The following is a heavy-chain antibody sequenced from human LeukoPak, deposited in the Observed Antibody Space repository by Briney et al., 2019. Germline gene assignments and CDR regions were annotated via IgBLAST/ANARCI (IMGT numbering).Heavy chain of an antibody. CDR2: IKQEGSEK. V-gene: IGHV3-7*03. D-gene: IGHD3-10*01. J-gene: IGHJ6*02. CDR3: ARDGVWGAMVRGVIIEYYYGMDV. Sequence: GESLRLACAASGFTFSSYWISWVRQAPGDVLEWVANIKQEGSEKYHVDSVKGRFNISRDNAKNSLYLQMNSLRAEDTAVYYCARDGVWGAMVRGVIIEYYYGMDVWGQGTTVTVSS. CDR1: GFTFSSYW.